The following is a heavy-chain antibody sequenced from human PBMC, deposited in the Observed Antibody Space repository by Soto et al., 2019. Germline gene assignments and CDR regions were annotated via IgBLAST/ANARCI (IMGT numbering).Heavy chain of an antibody. CDR3: AIGYYSKKFDH. CDR1: GFSFSDYE. V-gene: IGHV3-48*03. D-gene: IGHD3-22*01. J-gene: IGHJ4*02. Sequence: EVQLVESGGGVVQPGGSLRLSCAASGFSFSDYEMNWVRQAPGKGLEWVSYSSRSGSTIEYADSVKGRFTISRDYAKTSLYLPMNSLGGEDTAVYYWAIGYYSKKFDHWGQGTLVSVSS. CDR2: SSRSGSTI.